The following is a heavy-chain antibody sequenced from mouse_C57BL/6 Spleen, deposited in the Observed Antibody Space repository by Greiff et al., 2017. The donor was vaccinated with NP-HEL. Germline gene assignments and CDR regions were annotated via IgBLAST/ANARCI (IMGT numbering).Heavy chain of an antibody. CDR3: ARSGGYDPLFDY. D-gene: IGHD2-2*01. J-gene: IGHJ2*01. CDR2: INPNNGGT. CDR1: GYTFTDYY. Sequence: VQLQQSGPELVKPGASVKISCKASGYTFTDYYMNWVKQSHGKSLEWIGDINPNNGGTSYNQKFKGKATLTVDKSSSTAYMELRSLTSEDSAVYYCARSGGYDPLFDYWGQGTTLTVSS. V-gene: IGHV1-26*01.